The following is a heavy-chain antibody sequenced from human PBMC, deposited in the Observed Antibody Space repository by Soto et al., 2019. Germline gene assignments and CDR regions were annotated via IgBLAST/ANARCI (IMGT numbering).Heavy chain of an antibody. D-gene: IGHD3-22*01. J-gene: IGHJ3*02. CDR3: ASPPYYDSSGYHTAWVAFDI. V-gene: IGHV1-2*02. CDR2: INPNSGGT. Sequence: ASVKVSCKASGYTFTGYYMHWVRQAPGQGLEWMGWINPNSGGTNYAQKFQGRVTMTRDTSISTAYMELSRLRSDDTAVYYCASPPYYDSSGYHTAWVAFDIWGQGTLVTVS. CDR1: GYTFTGYY.